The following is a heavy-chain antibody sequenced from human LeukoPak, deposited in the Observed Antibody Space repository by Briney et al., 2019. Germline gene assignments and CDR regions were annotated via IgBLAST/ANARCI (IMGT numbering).Heavy chain of an antibody. Sequence: SETLSLTCTVSGGSISSYYWSWIRQPPGKGLEWIAYIYYSGSTNYNPSLKSRVTISVDTSKNQFSLKLSSVTAADTAVYYCARRFPYNGGWDFDYWGQGTLVTVSS. CDR1: GGSISSYY. CDR3: ARRFPYNGGWDFDY. V-gene: IGHV4-59*08. D-gene: IGHD6-19*01. CDR2: IYYSGST. J-gene: IGHJ4*02.